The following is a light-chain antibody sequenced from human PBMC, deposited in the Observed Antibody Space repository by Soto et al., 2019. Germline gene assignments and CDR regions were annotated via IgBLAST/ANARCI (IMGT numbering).Light chain of an antibody. Sequence: QSVLTQPPSASGTPGQRVTISCSGSTSNIGSNTVNWYQQLPGMAPKLLIYSNNQRPSGVPDRFSGPKSGTSASLAISGLQSEDEADYYCAGWDDSLKSVVFGGGTKLTVL. CDR3: AGWDDSLKSVV. CDR2: SNN. CDR1: TSNIGSNT. J-gene: IGLJ2*01. V-gene: IGLV1-44*01.